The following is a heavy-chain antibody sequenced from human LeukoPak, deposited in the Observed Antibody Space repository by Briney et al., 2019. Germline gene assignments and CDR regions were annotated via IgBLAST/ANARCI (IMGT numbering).Heavy chain of an antibody. CDR1: GFTFSSYS. V-gene: IGHV3-21*01. D-gene: IGHD4-17*01. J-gene: IGHJ4*02. CDR3: ARDRSEDYEVLTY. CDR2: ISSSSSYI. Sequence: GGSLRLSCAASGFTFSSYSMNWVRQAPGKGLEWVSSISSSSSYIYYADSVKGRFTISRDNAKNSLYLQMNSLRAEDTAVYYCARDRSEDYEVLTYWGQGTLVTVSS.